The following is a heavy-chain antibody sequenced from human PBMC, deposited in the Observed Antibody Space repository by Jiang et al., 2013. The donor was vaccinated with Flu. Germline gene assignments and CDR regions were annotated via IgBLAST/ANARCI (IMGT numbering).Heavy chain of an antibody. CDR2: INHSGST. V-gene: IGHV4-34*01. J-gene: IGHJ5*02. CDR1: GGSFSGYY. Sequence: LLKPSETLSLTCAVYGGSFSGYYWSWIRQPPGKGLEWIGEINHSGSTNYNPSLKSRVTISVDTSKNQFSLKLSSVTAADTAVYYCARAYSSSWYKWFDPWGQGTLVTVSS. D-gene: IGHD6-13*01. CDR3: ARAYSSSWYKWFDP.